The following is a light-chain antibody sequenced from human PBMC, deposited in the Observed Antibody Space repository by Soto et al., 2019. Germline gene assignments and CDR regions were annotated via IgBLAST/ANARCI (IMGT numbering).Light chain of an antibody. V-gene: IGKV1-5*01. Sequence: DIQMTQSPSTLSASVGDRVTITCRASQSISSWLAWYQQKPGKAPKLLIYDASSLESGVTSRFSGSGSGTEFTLTISSRQPDDFETYYCQQYNSYSWTFGQGTKVEIK. J-gene: IGKJ1*01. CDR3: QQYNSYSWT. CDR1: QSISSW. CDR2: DAS.